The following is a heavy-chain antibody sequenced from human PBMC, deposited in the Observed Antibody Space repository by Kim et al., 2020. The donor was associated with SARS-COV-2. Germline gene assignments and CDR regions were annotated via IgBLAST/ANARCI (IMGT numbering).Heavy chain of an antibody. J-gene: IGHJ6*02. D-gene: IGHD2-2*01. CDR2: IIPIFGTA. Sequence: SVKVSCKASGGTFSSYAISWVRQAPGQGLEWMGGIIPIFGTANYAQKFQGRVTITADESTSTAYMELSSLRSEDTAVYYCARDTEVVVVPAAIYYGMDVWGQGTTVTVSS. V-gene: IGHV1-69*13. CDR3: ARDTEVVVVPAAIYYGMDV. CDR1: GGTFSSYA.